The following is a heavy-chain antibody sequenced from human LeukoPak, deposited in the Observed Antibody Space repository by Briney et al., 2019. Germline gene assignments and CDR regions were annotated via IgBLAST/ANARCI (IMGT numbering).Heavy chain of an antibody. D-gene: IGHD3-10*01. CDR1: GFTFSSYG. Sequence: GGSLRLSCAASGFTFSSYGMHWVRQAPGKGLEWVPVISYDGSNKYYADSVKGRFTISRDNSKNTLYLQMNSLRAEDTAVYYCAKSFWRYGSGSYETVDYWGQGTLVTVSS. CDR3: AKSFWRYGSGSYETVDY. J-gene: IGHJ4*02. V-gene: IGHV3-30*18. CDR2: ISYDGSNK.